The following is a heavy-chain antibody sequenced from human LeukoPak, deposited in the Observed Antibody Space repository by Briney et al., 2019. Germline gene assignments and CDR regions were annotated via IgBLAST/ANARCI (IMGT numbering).Heavy chain of an antibody. CDR1: GFTFSSYA. J-gene: IGHJ6*04. Sequence: GGSLRLSCAASGFTFSSYAMRWVRQAPGKGLEWVAVISYDGSNKYYADSVKGRFTISRDNSKNTLYLQMNSLRAEDTAVYYCARQEQQLVYYYYGMDVWGKGTTVTVSS. V-gene: IGHV3-30*04. CDR2: ISYDGSNK. D-gene: IGHD6-13*01. CDR3: ARQEQQLVYYYYGMDV.